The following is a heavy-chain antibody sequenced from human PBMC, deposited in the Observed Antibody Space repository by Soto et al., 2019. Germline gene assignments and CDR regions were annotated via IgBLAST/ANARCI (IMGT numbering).Heavy chain of an antibody. D-gene: IGHD2-15*01. CDR3: YCSGSLFLMQGDI. CDR1: GFTFTSSA. V-gene: IGHV1-58*02. J-gene: IGHJ3*02. Sequence: SVKVSCKASGFTFTSSAMQWVRQARGQRLEWIGWIVVGSGNTNYAQKFQERVTITRDMSTSTAYMELSSLRSEDTAVYYCYCSGSLFLMQGDIWGQGTMVTVSS. CDR2: IVVGSGNT.